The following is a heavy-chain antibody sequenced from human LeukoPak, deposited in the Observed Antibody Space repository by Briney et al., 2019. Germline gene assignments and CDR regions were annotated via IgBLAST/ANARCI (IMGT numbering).Heavy chain of an antibody. Sequence: SETLSLTCAVYGGSFSGYYWSWIRQPPEKGLEWIGEINHSGSTNYNPSLKSRVTISVDTSKNQFSLKLSSVTAADTAVYYCARGPTYTFGGVIVSSQDFDYWGQGTLVTVSS. D-gene: IGHD3-16*02. CDR3: ARGPTYTFGGVIVSSQDFDY. J-gene: IGHJ4*02. V-gene: IGHV4-34*01. CDR1: GGSFSGYY. CDR2: INHSGST.